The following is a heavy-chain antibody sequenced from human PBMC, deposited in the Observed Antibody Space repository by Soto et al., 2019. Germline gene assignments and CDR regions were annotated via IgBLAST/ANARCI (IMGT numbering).Heavy chain of an antibody. CDR1: GFSLSTSGMR. J-gene: IGHJ6*02. D-gene: IGHD5-12*01. CDR3: ARDMVATIGPRYYYYYGMDV. Sequence: SGPTLVNPTQTLTLTCTFSGFSLSTSGMRVSWIRQPPGKALEWLARIDRDDDKFYSTSLKTRLTISKDTSKNQVVLTMTNMDPVDTATYYCARDMVATIGPRYYYYYGMDVWGQGTTVTVSS. V-gene: IGHV2-70*04. CDR2: IDRDDDK.